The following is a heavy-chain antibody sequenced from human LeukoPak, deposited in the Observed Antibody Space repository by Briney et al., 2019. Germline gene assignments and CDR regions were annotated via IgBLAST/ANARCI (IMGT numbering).Heavy chain of an antibody. J-gene: IGHJ4*02. CDR2: IYYSGST. Sequence: PGGSLRLSCAASGFTVSSNYMSWVRQAPGKGLEWIGYIYYSGSTNYNPSLKSRVTISVDTSKNQFSLKLSSVTAADTAVYYCVGGPGYYGSGSFFDYWGQGALVTVSS. CDR1: GFTVSSNY. V-gene: IGHV4-59*02. D-gene: IGHD3-10*01. CDR3: VGGPGYYGSGSFFDY.